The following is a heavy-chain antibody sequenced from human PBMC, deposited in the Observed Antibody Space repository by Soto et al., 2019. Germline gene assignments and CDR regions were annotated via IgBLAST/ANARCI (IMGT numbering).Heavy chain of an antibody. CDR3: AKDDSYSSGWSY. Sequence: QVQLVESGGGVVQPGRSLRLSCAASGFTFSSYGMYWVRQAPGKGLEWVAVISYDGSNKYYADSVKGRFTISRDNSKNTLYLQMNSLRAEDTAVYYCAKDDSYSSGWSYWGQGTLVTVSS. CDR2: ISYDGSNK. V-gene: IGHV3-30*18. D-gene: IGHD6-19*01. CDR1: GFTFSSYG. J-gene: IGHJ4*02.